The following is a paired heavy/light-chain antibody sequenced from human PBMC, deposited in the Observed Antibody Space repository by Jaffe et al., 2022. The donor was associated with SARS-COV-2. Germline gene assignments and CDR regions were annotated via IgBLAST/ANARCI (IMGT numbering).Light chain of an antibody. Sequence: EIVLTQSPAILSLSPGERATLSCRASQSINNYLAWYQQKPGQAPRLLIFDASNRATGIPARFSGSGSGTDFTLTISSLEPEDFAVYYCQQRSNWPTFGGGTTVEIK. V-gene: IGKV3-11*01. J-gene: IGKJ4*01. CDR1: QSINNY. CDR2: DAS. CDR3: QQRSNWPT.
Heavy chain of an antibody. CDR3: ARQMHRGYGGRGWWFDP. V-gene: IGHV4-39*01. Sequence: QLQLQESGPGLVKPSETLSITCSVSGGSFSRTSYWGWIRQSPRKGLEWIGGLYYTGTTYYNSSLEGRVTISIDTSKNQFSLHLTSVTAADTAMYYCARQMHRGYGGRGWWFDPWGPGIPVTVSS. J-gene: IGHJ5*02. CDR1: GGSFSRTSY. D-gene: IGHD4-17*01. CDR2: LYYTGTT.